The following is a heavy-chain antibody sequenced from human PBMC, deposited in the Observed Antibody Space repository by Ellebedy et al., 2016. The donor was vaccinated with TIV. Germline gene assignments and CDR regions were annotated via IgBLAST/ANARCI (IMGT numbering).Heavy chain of an antibody. J-gene: IGHJ3*02. CDR3: ARAGDSSGYLAFDI. D-gene: IGHD3-22*01. Sequence: SETLSLTXTVSGGSISSSSYYWGWIRQPPGKGLEWIGSIYYSGSTYYNPSLKSRVTISVDTSKNQFSLKLSSVTAADTAVYYCARAGDSSGYLAFDIWGQGTMVTVSS. CDR2: IYYSGST. V-gene: IGHV4-39*07. CDR1: GGSISSSSYY.